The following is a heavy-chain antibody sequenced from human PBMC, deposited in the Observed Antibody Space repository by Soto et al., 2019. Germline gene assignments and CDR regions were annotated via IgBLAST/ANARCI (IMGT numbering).Heavy chain of an antibody. CDR1: GFTFSSYA. Sequence: GGSLSLSYAASGFTFSSYAMSWVRQAPGKGLEWVSAISGSGGSTYYADSVKGRFTISRDNAKNSLYLQMNSLRAEDTAVYYCARGSHCSSTSCYIPDVWGQGTTITVSS. CDR3: ARGSHCSSTSCYIPDV. CDR2: ISGSGGST. D-gene: IGHD2-2*02. J-gene: IGHJ6*02. V-gene: IGHV3-23*01.